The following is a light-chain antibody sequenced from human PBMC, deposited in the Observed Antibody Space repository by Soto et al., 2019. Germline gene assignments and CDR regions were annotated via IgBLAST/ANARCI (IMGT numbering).Light chain of an antibody. Sequence: QSVLTQPPSVSGAPGQRVTISCTGSSSNIGAGYDVHWYQQLPGTAPKLLIYGNSNRPSGVPDRFSGSKSGTSASLAITGLHAEDEADYYCQPYDSSLSGSVVFGGGTKLTVL. V-gene: IGLV1-40*01. CDR2: GNS. CDR3: QPYDSSLSGSVV. CDR1: SSNIGAGYD. J-gene: IGLJ2*01.